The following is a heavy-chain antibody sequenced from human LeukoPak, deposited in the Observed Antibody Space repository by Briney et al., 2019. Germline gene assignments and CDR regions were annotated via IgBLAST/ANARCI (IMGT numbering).Heavy chain of an antibody. V-gene: IGHV3-23*01. Sequence: PGGSLRLSCAASGFTLGSYAMSWVRRAPGKGLEWISAISEGGGSTYYADSVKGRFTISRDNFRNMLYLQMNSLRVEDTAVYYCAKTSGGNYWGQGTLVTVSS. J-gene: IGHJ4*02. CDR3: AKTSGGNY. D-gene: IGHD2-2*01. CDR2: ISEGGGST. CDR1: GFTLGSYA.